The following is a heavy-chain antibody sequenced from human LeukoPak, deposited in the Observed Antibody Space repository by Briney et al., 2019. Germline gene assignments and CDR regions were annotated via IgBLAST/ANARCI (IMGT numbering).Heavy chain of an antibody. CDR1: GGSISSYY. CDR2: IYYSGST. V-gene: IGHV4-59*12. Sequence: SETLSLTCTVSGGSISSYYWSWIRQPPGKGLEWIGYIYYSGSTKYNPSLKSRVTISVDTSKNQFSLKLSSVTAADTAVYYCAHGPGNDGDYYYYYGMDVWGQGTTVTVSS. D-gene: IGHD1-1*01. CDR3: AHGPGNDGDYYYYYGMDV. J-gene: IGHJ6*02.